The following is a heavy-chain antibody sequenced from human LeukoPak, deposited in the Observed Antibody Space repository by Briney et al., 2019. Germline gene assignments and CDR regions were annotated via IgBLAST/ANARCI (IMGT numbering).Heavy chain of an antibody. CDR2: ISWNSGSI. J-gene: IGHJ4*02. V-gene: IGHV3-9*01. CDR1: GVIFNNYA. Sequence: GGSLRLSCAGSGVIFNNYAMHWVRQPPGKGLEWVSGISWNSGSIDYAESGKGRFTISRDNSKNSLYLQMNSLRVEDTAFYYCAKDNRRHYTSGPNPDSLHWGQGALVTVSS. CDR3: AKDNRRHYTSGPNPDSLH. D-gene: IGHD6-19*01.